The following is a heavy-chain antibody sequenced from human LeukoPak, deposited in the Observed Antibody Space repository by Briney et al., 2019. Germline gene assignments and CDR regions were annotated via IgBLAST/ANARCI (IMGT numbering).Heavy chain of an antibody. V-gene: IGHV1-2*02. CDR2: INPNSGGT. CDR1: GGTFSSYA. D-gene: IGHD2-2*01. J-gene: IGHJ5*02. Sequence: ASVKVSCKASGGTFSSYAISWVRQAPGQGLEWMGWINPNSGGTNYAQKFQGRVTMTRDTSTSTAYMELSRLRSDDTAVYYCARDRYCSSTSCYSRGEGHNWFDPWGQGTLVTVSS. CDR3: ARDRYCSSTSCYSRGEGHNWFDP.